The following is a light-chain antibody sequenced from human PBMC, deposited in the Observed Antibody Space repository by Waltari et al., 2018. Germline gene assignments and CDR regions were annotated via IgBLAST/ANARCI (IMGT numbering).Light chain of an antibody. Sequence: NFMLTQPHSASESPGQPVIIPFSGSGGSIASAYVQCYRQRTGSAPTTVISEDTRRPSGESDRFSGSIDSSSNSASLTISGLKTDDEADYYCQSYDSSNFWVFGGGTKLTVL. CDR3: QSYDSSNFWV. CDR2: EDT. J-gene: IGLJ3*02. V-gene: IGLV6-57*02. CDR1: GGSIASAY.